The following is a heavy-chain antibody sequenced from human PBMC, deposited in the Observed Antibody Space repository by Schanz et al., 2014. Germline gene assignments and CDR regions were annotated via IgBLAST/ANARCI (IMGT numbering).Heavy chain of an antibody. D-gene: IGHD6-19*01. J-gene: IGHJ4*02. CDR3: AKLSSSGRLAGYFDY. V-gene: IGHV3-23*01. CDR1: GFTFSSYA. CDR2: LSGSGGST. Sequence: EVQLLESGGGLVQPGGSLRLSCAASGFTFSSYAMSWVRQAPGKGLEWVSALSGSGGSTYYADSVKGRFTISRDNSKNTLYLQMSSLRAEDTAIYYCAKLSSSGRLAGYFDYWGQGALVTVSS.